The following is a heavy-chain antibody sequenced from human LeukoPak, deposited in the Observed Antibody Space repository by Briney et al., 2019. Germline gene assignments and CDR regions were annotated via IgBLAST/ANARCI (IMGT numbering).Heavy chain of an antibody. J-gene: IGHJ2*01. V-gene: IGHV1-69*05. Sequence: ASVKVSCKASGGTFSCYAISWVRQAPGQGLEWMGGIIPIFGTANYAQKFQGRVTITTDESTSTAYMELSSLRSEDTAVYYCAREAIRRPHYDSSGYFLARYFDLWGRGTPVTVSS. CDR1: GGTFSCYA. CDR3: AREAIRRPHYDSSGYFLARYFDL. D-gene: IGHD3-22*01. CDR2: IIPIFGTA.